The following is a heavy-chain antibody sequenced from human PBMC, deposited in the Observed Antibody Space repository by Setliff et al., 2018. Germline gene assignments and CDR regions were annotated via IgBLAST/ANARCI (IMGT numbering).Heavy chain of an antibody. Sequence: GGSLRLSCAASEFTHSTYWLHWVRQAPRKGLVWVSRINSDGSTTTYADSVKGRFTISRDNGKNTVYLQMNSLRVEDTAVYYCARDVFDFRTSCQRLSGGEFWGQGTLVTVSS. CDR1: EFTHSTYW. J-gene: IGHJ4*02. CDR2: INSDGSTT. D-gene: IGHD3-3*01. V-gene: IGHV3-74*01. CDR3: ARDVFDFRTSCQRLSGGEF.